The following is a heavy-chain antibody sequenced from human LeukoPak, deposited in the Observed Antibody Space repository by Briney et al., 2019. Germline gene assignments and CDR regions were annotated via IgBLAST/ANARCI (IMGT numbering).Heavy chain of an antibody. V-gene: IGHV4-4*07. D-gene: IGHD2-21*01. CDR2: IYTSGSP. J-gene: IGHJ3*02. Sequence: SETLSLTCTVSGASVSSYYWSWIRQPAGKGLEWIGRIYTSGSPNYNPSLKSRVTMSVDTSKNQFSLKLNSVTAADTAVYYCARQSTEVIIDVFDIWGPGTMVTVSS. CDR1: GASVSSYY. CDR3: ARQSTEVIIDVFDI.